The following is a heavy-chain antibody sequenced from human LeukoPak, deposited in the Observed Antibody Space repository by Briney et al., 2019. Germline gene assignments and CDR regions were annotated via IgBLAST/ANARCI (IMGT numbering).Heavy chain of an antibody. CDR1: GGSISSGSYY. CDR2: IYTSGST. J-gene: IGHJ4*02. V-gene: IGHV4-61*02. Sequence: SETLSLTCTVSGGSISSGSYYWSWIRQPAGKGLEWIGRIYTSGSTNYNPSLKSRVTISVDTSKNQFSLKLSSVTAADTAVYYCARGPYGDSELGWGQGTLVTVSS. CDR3: ARGPYGDSELG. D-gene: IGHD4-17*01.